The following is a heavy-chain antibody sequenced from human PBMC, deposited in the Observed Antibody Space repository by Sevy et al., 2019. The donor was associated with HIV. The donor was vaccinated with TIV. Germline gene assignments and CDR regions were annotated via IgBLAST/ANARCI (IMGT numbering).Heavy chain of an antibody. D-gene: IGHD3-22*01. J-gene: IGHJ4*02. Sequence: ASVKVSCKVSGYTLTKLSMHWVRQVRGKGLEWMGSFDPEDGKRIYAQKFQGRFTMTEDTSTDTGYLDLNSLRSEDSAVYFCSTTKDYYESSGHPFDYWGQGTLVTVSS. V-gene: IGHV1-24*01. CDR3: STTKDYYESSGHPFDY. CDR2: FDPEDGKR. CDR1: GYTLTKLS.